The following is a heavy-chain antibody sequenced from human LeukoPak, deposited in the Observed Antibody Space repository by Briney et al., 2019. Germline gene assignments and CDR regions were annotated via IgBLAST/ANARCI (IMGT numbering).Heavy chain of an antibody. CDR3: ARDWGNWDFDY. CDR2: IGTAGDT. J-gene: IGHJ4*02. D-gene: IGHD1-1*01. CDR1: GFTFSSYD. V-gene: IGHV3-13*01. Sequence: GGSLRLSCAASGFTFSSYDMHWVRQATGKGLEWVSAIGTAGDTYYPGSVKGRFTISRDYAKNSLYLQMNSLRAEDTAVYYCARDWGNWDFDYWGQGTLVIVSS.